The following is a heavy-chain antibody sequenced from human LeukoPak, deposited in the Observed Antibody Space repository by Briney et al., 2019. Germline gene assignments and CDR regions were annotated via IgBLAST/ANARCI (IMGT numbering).Heavy chain of an antibody. D-gene: IGHD6-6*01. V-gene: IGHV1-69-2*01. CDR1: GYTFTDYY. J-gene: IGHJ5*02. CDR3: ATTPPSSSSPGGYNWFDP. CDR2: VDPEDGET. Sequence: ATVKISCKVSGYTFTDYYMQWVQQAPGKGLEWMGLVDPEDGETIYAEKFQGRVTITADTSTDTAYMELSSLRSEDTAVYYCATTPPSSSSPGGYNWFDPWGQGTLVTVSS.